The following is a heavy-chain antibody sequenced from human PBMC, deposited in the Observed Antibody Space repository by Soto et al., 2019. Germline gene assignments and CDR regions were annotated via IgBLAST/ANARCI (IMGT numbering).Heavy chain of an antibody. V-gene: IGHV4-4*02. Sequence: SETLSLTCAVSGDSITTSNWCSWVRQPPGKGLDWIGEIFHSGRTNYSPSLKSRVTISVHKSKNQFSLELSSVTAADTAVYYCARDVGYFYDNSPTGHFDYWGPGTLVTVS. D-gene: IGHD3-22*01. CDR1: GDSITTSNW. CDR3: ARDVGYFYDNSPTGHFDY. CDR2: IFHSGRT. J-gene: IGHJ4*02.